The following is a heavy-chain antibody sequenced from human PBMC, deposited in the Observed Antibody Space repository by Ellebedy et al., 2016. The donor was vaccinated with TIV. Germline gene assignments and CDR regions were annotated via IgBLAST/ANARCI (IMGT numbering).Heavy chain of an antibody. CDR1: RFTLSSFG. CDR3: ARRIAVAGFDP. V-gene: IGHV3-53*01. J-gene: IGHJ5*02. CDR2: IYSGGET. D-gene: IGHD6-19*01. Sequence: GESLKISCVASRFTLSSFGMVWIRQAPGKGLDWVSIIYSGGETFYADSVKGRFTISRDNSKNTLYLQMNSLRAEDTAVYYCARRIAVAGFDPWGQGTLVTVSS.